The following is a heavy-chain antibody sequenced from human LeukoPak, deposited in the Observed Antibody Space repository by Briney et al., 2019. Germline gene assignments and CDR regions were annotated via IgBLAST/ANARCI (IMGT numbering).Heavy chain of an antibody. D-gene: IGHD3-3*01. CDR2: INPNSGGT. CDR3: ARERGRAGRFLEWLLRASFDY. Sequence: ASVKVSCKASGYTFTGYYMHWVRQAPGQGLEWMGWINPNSGGTNYAQKFQGRVTMTRDTSISTAYMELSRLRSDDTAVYYCARERGRAGRFLEWLLRASFDYWGQGTLVTVSS. V-gene: IGHV1-2*02. J-gene: IGHJ4*02. CDR1: GYTFTGYY.